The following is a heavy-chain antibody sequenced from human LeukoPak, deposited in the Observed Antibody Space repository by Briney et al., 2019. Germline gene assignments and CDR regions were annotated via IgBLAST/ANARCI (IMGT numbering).Heavy chain of an antibody. J-gene: IGHJ4*02. CDR3: ARPGRGGTYSFDY. CDR2: IHPDDSDT. Sequence: GESLKISCTGSGYIFTLYWIGWVRQMPGKGLEWMGFIHPDDSDTRYSPSFQGQVTTSVDKSINTAYLQWSSLKASDTAMYFCARPGRGGTYSFDYWGKGTLVTVSS. CDR1: GYIFTLYW. D-gene: IGHD1-26*01. V-gene: IGHV5-51*01.